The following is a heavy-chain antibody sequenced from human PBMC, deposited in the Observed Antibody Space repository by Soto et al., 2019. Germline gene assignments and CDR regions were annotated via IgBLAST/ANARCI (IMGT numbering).Heavy chain of an antibody. D-gene: IGHD3-22*01. CDR1: GLTFRSFA. CDR3: AADPYYYDSSSYYSFDY. Sequence: SVKVSCKASGLTFRSFAAQWVRQARGQRLEWIGWIVVGSGNTHYAQKFQERVTFTRDMSTSTAYMELSGLRSEDTAVYYCAADPYYYDSSSYYSFDYWGLGTLVTVPQ. J-gene: IGHJ4*02. CDR2: IVVGSGNT. V-gene: IGHV1-58*01.